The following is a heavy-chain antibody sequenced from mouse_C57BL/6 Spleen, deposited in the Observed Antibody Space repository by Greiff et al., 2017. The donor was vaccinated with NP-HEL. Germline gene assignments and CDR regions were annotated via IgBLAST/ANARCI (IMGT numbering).Heavy chain of an antibody. CDR3: ARSYSSGDAMDY. V-gene: IGHV1-69*01. CDR2: LDPSDSYT. CDR1: GYTFTSYW. D-gene: IGHD3-2*02. J-gene: IGHJ4*01. Sequence: VQVVESGAELVMPGASVKLSCKASGYTFTSYWMHWVKQRPGHGLAWIGELDPSDSYTNYNQQFKGKSTLTVDKSSSTAYMQLSSLTSEDSAVYYCARSYSSGDAMDYWGQGTSVTVSS.